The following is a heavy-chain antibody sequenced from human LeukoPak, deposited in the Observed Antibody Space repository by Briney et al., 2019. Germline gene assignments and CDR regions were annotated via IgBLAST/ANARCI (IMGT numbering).Heavy chain of an antibody. CDR1: GFSFSTYW. Sequence: GGSLSPSCAASGFSFSTYWMSWVRQTPEKGLEFVANIDQGGSVRNYMDSLKGRCTISRDNAKKSLYLEINSLRADDTAVYYCARDPESSSFDLWGRGALVTVSS. CDR2: IDQGGSVR. D-gene: IGHD6-13*01. CDR3: ARDPESSSFDL. J-gene: IGHJ4*02. V-gene: IGHV3-7*01.